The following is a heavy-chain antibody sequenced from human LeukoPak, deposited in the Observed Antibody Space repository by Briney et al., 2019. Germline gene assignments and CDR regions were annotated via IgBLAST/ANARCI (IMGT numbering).Heavy chain of an antibody. Sequence: GGSLRLSCAASGFTFSSYSMNWVRQAPGKGLEYVSAISSNGGSTYYANSVKGRFTISRDNSKNTLYLQMGSLRAEDMAVYYCATTFPAAAGILRGSRPGVGYYGMDVWGQGTTVTVSS. V-gene: IGHV3-64*01. J-gene: IGHJ6*02. CDR1: GFTFSSYS. CDR2: ISSNGGST. D-gene: IGHD6-13*01. CDR3: ATTFPAAAGILRGSRPGVGYYGMDV.